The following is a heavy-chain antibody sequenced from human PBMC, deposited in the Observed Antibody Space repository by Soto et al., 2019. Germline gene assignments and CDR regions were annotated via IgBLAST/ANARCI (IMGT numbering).Heavy chain of an antibody. Sequence: SETRSLTCTVSCGSFSVFSFSDYYLFWIRRAPGKGLEWIGEINYEGDSNQNVSLKSRASLIVDTSKNQFALQLRSVTAADTAVYYCVRGVSIMVPPDTYHFQSWGPGTLVTVSS. CDR1: CGSFSVFSFSDYY. D-gene: IGHD3-10*01. CDR2: INYEGDS. V-gene: IGHV4-34*04. CDR3: VRGVSIMVPPDTYHFQS. J-gene: IGHJ4*02.